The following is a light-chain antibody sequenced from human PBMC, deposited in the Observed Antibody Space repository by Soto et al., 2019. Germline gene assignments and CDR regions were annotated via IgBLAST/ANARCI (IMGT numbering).Light chain of an antibody. CDR3: QQTYRTPLT. Sequence: DIQMTQSPSSLSASVGDRVTITCRASQSISSYLNWYQQKPGKAPKLLIYDASALPRGVPSRFSGSGSGTKFTLTIASLQPDDFATYSCQQTYRTPLTFGGGTKVDIK. V-gene: IGKV1-39*01. CDR2: DAS. J-gene: IGKJ4*01. CDR1: QSISSY.